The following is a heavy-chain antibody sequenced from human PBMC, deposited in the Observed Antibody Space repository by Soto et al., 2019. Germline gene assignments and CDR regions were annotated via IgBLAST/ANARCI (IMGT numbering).Heavy chain of an antibody. J-gene: IGHJ4*02. Sequence: QVQLVESGGGVVQPGMSLRLSCAASGFTFTNHAMHWVRQAPGKGLEWLAIIWFDGGNKYYADSVKGRFTISKDNSKNTLYLQMNSLRVEETAVYYCSRDMDARYTNGWYHYFDFWGQGTLVTVS. D-gene: IGHD6-19*01. CDR1: GFTFTNHA. CDR2: IWFDGGNK. CDR3: SRDMDARYTNGWYHYFDF. V-gene: IGHV3-33*01.